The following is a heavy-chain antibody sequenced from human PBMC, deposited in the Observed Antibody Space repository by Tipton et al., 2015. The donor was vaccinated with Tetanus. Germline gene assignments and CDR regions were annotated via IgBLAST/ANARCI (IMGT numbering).Heavy chain of an antibody. D-gene: IGHD3-22*01. V-gene: IGHV3-15*01. Sequence: SLRLSCAASGFTFSNAWMSWVRQAPGKGLEWVGRIKSKTDGGTTDYAAPVKGRFTISRDDSKNTLYLQMNSLKTEDTAVYYCTTRYDSSGYWGNFDYWGQGTLATVSS. CDR2: IKSKTDGGTT. CDR1: GFTFSNAW. CDR3: TTRYDSSGYWGNFDY. J-gene: IGHJ4*02.